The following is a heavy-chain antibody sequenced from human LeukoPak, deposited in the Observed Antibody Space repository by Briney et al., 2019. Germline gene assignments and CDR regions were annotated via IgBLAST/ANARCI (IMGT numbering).Heavy chain of an antibody. J-gene: IGHJ4*02. CDR1: GFTFSSYS. D-gene: IGHD3-10*01. CDR3: ARWNYYGSGNFDY. CDR2: INHSGST. V-gene: IGHV4-34*01. Sequence: GSLRLSCAASGFTFSSYSMNWVRQAPGKGLEWIGEINHSGSTNYNPSLKSRVTISVDTSKNQFSLKLSSVTAADTAVYYCARWNYYGSGNFDYWGQGTLVTVSS.